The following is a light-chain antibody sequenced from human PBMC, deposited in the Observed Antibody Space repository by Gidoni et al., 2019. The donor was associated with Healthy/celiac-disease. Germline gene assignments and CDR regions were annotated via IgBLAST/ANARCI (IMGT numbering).Light chain of an antibody. Sequence: EIVLTQSPATLSLSPGERATLSCRASQCVSSYLAWYQQKPGQAPRLLIYDASNRATGIPARFSGSGSGTDFTLTNSSLEPEDFAVYYCQQRSNWPLTFGGGTKVEIK. J-gene: IGKJ4*01. CDR1: QCVSSY. V-gene: IGKV3-11*01. CDR2: DAS. CDR3: QQRSNWPLT.